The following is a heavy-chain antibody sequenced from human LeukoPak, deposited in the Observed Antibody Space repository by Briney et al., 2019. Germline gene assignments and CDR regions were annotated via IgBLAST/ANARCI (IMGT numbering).Heavy chain of an antibody. V-gene: IGHV1-8*01. CDR2: VNPNSGHT. CDR1: VYTFNIYD. CDR3: ARGAPGSYCSGGSCPYFDY. D-gene: IGHD2-15*01. Sequence: GASVEVSCKASVYTFNIYDVNWVRQASRQGLEWMGWVNPNSGHTGYAQKFQGRVTMTTNTSISTAYMELSSLRSEDTAVYYCARGAPGSYCSGGSCPYFDYWGQGTLVSVSS. J-gene: IGHJ4*02.